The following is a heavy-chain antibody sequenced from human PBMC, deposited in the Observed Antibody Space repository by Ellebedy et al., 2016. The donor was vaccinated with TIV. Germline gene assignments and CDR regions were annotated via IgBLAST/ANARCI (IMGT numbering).Heavy chain of an antibody. Sequence: GGSLRLSCAASAFSFSSYWMTWVRQAPGKGLEWVANINQDGGEKNYVDSVKGRFSISRDNAKNSLYLQMNSLRVEDTAIYYCATDGSYGDYLSPAHAFGIWGQGTMVTVSS. V-gene: IGHV3-7*01. CDR2: INQDGGEK. CDR3: ATDGSYGDYLSPAHAFGI. CDR1: AFSFSSYW. J-gene: IGHJ3*02. D-gene: IGHD4-17*01.